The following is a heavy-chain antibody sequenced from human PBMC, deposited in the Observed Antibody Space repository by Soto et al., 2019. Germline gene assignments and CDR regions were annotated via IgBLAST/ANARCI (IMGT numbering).Heavy chain of an antibody. D-gene: IGHD3-22*01. CDR3: AREAEDSSGYYEDY. J-gene: IGHJ4*02. CDR1: GYTFTSYD. Sequence: ASVKVSCKASGYTFTSYDINWVRQATGQGLEWMGWMNPNSGNTGCAQKFQGRVTMTRNTSISTAYMELSSLRSEDTAVYYCAREAEDSSGYYEDYWGQGTLVTVSS. V-gene: IGHV1-8*01. CDR2: MNPNSGNT.